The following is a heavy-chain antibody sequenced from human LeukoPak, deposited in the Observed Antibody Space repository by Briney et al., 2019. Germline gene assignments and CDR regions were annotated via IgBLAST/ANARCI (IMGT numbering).Heavy chain of an antibody. CDR1: GGSISSSSYY. Sequence: PSETLSLTCTVSGGSISSSSYYWGWIRQPPGKGLEWIGSIYYSGSTYYNPSLKSRVTISVDTSKNQFSLKLSSVTAADTAVYYCARLPQYQLLYRPGIVYWGQGTLVTVSS. D-gene: IGHD2-2*02. CDR2: IYYSGST. J-gene: IGHJ4*02. CDR3: ARLPQYQLLYRPGIVY. V-gene: IGHV4-39*01.